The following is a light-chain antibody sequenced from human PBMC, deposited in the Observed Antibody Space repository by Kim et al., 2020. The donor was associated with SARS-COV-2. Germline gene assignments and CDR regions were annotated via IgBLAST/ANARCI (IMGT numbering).Light chain of an antibody. CDR3: AAWDDSLNGRWV. CDR1: SSNIGSHT. V-gene: IGLV1-44*01. J-gene: IGLJ3*02. CDR2: SNN. Sequence: QSVLTQPPSASGTPGQRVTISCSGSSSNIGSHTVNWYQQLPGTAPKLLIYSNNQRPSGVPDRFSGSKSGTSASLAISGLQSEDEADYFCAAWDDSLNGRWVFGGGTQLTVL.